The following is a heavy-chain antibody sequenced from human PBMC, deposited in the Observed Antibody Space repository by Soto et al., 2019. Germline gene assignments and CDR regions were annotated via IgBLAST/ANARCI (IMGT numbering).Heavy chain of an antibody. J-gene: IGHJ6*02. CDR3: PRDKRPVTFGQTRIRDYLLAMEA. Sequence: QVQLQGSGPRLVKPSQTLSLTCSVSGASISSGAYFWTWIRHHPGKGLEWIGYIYYRVSTSYTYQIPSLQRRLTISIEASQKLFSLMVTSVTAADTSTAYCPRDKRPVTFGQTRIRDYLLAMEACCRATT. D-gene: IGHD4-17*01. CDR1: GASISSGAYF. V-gene: IGHV4-31*03. CDR2: IYYRVST.